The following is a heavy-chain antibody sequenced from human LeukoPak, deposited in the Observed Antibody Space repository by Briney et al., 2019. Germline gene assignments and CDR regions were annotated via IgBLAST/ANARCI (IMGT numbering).Heavy chain of an antibody. J-gene: IGHJ4*02. D-gene: IGHD5-24*01. V-gene: IGHV4-59*01. Sequence: PSETLSLTCTVSGCSISSYYWSWMRQPPGKGLEWIGYIYYSGSTNYNPSLKSRVTITVDTSKNRFSLKMSSVTAADTAVYYCARERVEMATIIDYWGQGTLVTVSS. CDR2: IYYSGST. CDR1: GCSISSYY. CDR3: ARERVEMATIIDY.